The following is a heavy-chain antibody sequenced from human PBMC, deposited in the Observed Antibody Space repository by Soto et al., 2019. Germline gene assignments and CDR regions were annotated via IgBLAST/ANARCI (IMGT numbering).Heavy chain of an antibody. CDR2: ISQDGTEK. Sequence: QVLLVESGGGVVQPGRSLRLSCAASGFDFSDYRMHWVRQAPGTGLEWVGAISQDGTEKFYGESTLGRFTISRDNSERTLSLQMDSLRPEDTAVDFCAKIISRGTGDAFHVWGQGTKVTVSS. CDR1: GFDFSDYR. V-gene: IGHV3-30*18. D-gene: IGHD1-1*01. J-gene: IGHJ3*01. CDR3: AKIISRGTGDAFHV.